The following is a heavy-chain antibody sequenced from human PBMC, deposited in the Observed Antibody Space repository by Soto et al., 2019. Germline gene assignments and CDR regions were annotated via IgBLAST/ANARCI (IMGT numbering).Heavy chain of an antibody. Sequence: GGSLRLSCAASGFTFSTYAMAWVRQAPGKGLEWVSGVSASGLNTDYADPVKGRFYISRDNSKNSLYLQMNSLRAEDTAVYYCSRDQLYYNDISGRPLNAFDVWGQGTMVTVSS. V-gene: IGHV3-23*01. CDR1: GFTFSTYA. CDR2: VSASGLNT. D-gene: IGHD3-22*01. CDR3: SRDQLYYNDISGRPLNAFDV. J-gene: IGHJ3*01.